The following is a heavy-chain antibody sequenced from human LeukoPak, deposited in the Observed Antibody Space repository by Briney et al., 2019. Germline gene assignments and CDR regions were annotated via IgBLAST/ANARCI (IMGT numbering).Heavy chain of an antibody. Sequence: GGPLRLSCAASGFTFSSYGMHWVRQAPGKGLEWVAFIRYDGSNKYYADSVKGRFTISRDNSKNTLYLQMNSLRAEDTAVYYCAKRYCSGGSCYWAMGYWGQGTLVTVSS. J-gene: IGHJ4*02. CDR2: IRYDGSNK. D-gene: IGHD2-15*01. CDR1: GFTFSSYG. V-gene: IGHV3-30*02. CDR3: AKRYCSGGSCYWAMGY.